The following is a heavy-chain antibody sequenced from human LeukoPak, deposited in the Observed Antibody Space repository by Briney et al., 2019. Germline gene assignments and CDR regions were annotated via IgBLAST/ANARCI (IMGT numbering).Heavy chain of an antibody. CDR3: ARAYQRLGGLSLPDY. V-gene: IGHV7-4-1*02. Sequence: ASVKVSCKASGYTFTNYAMNWVRQAPGQGLGWMGWIHPSTGNPTYAQGFTGRFVFSLDTSVSTSYLQISSLKAEDTAVYYCARAYQRLGGLSLPDYWGQGTLVTVSS. CDR2: IHPSTGNP. J-gene: IGHJ4*02. D-gene: IGHD3-16*02. CDR1: GYTFTNYA.